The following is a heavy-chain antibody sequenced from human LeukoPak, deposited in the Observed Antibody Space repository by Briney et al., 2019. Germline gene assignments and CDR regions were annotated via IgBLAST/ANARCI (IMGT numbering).Heavy chain of an antibody. J-gene: IGHJ4*02. Sequence: GGSLLLSCVGSGFPFSSHWMGWVRRAPGKGLEWVAVIWYDGSNKYYADSVKGRFTISRDNSKNTLYLQMNSLRAEDTAVYYCARATRYGGDCFYWGQGTLVTVSS. V-gene: IGHV3-33*08. CDR1: GFPFSSHW. CDR2: IWYDGSNK. D-gene: IGHD2-21*02. CDR3: ARATRYGGDCFY.